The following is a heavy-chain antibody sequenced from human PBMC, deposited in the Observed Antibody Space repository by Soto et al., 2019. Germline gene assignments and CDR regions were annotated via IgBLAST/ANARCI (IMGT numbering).Heavy chain of an antibody. J-gene: IGHJ4*02. D-gene: IGHD3-9*01. CDR2: ISYDGSNK. CDR3: AKAMVGRYYDILTGYPPPDY. V-gene: IGHV3-30*18. CDR1: GFTFSSYG. Sequence: QVQLVESGGGVVQPGRSLRLSCAASGFTFSSYGMHWVRQAPGKGLEWVAVISYDGSNKYYADSVKGRFTISRDNSKNTLYLQMNSLRAEDTAVYYCAKAMVGRYYDILTGYPPPDYWGQGTLVTVSS.